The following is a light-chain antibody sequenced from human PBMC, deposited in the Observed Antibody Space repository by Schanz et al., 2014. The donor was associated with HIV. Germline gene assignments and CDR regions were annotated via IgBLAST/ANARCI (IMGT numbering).Light chain of an antibody. Sequence: QSALTQPASVSGSPGQSITISCTGTSSDVGNYNFVSWYQQYPGKAPKLLIYEGTKRPSGISNRFSASKSGNTASLTISGLQAEDEADYYCSSYTSRATWVFGGGTKLTVL. CDR3: SSYTSRATWV. V-gene: IGLV2-14*02. CDR2: EGT. J-gene: IGLJ3*02. CDR1: SSDVGNYNF.